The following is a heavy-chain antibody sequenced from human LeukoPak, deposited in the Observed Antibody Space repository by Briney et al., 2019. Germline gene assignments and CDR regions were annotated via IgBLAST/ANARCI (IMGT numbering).Heavy chain of an antibody. CDR2: INWNGGST. V-gene: IGHV3-20*04. CDR1: GFTFDDYG. J-gene: IGHJ3*02. D-gene: IGHD4-17*01. CDR3: ARDNNENDYGDAFDI. Sequence: PGGSLRFSCAASGFTFDDYGMSWVRQAPGKGLEWVSGINWNGGSTGYADSVKGRFTISRDNAKNSLYLQMNSLRAEDTALYYCARDNNENDYGDAFDIWGQGTMVTVSS.